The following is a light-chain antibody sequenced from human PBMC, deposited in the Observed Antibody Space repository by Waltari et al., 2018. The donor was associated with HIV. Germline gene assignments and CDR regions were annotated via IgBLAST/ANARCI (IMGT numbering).Light chain of an antibody. CDR2: VAS. J-gene: IGKJ1*01. CDR3: MQAVEKWT. Sequence: DILMTQSPLSLSVNPGEPASISCRSNQSLLHSNGYTYLDWYVKKPGQSAQPLIFVASRRASGVPDRFSGSASGTDFTLKISRVEAEDGGVYYCMQAVEKWTFGPGTKVEI. V-gene: IGKV2-28*01. CDR1: QSLLHSNGYTY.